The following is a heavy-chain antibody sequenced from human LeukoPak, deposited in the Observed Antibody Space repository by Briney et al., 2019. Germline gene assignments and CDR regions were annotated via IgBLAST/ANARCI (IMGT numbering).Heavy chain of an antibody. V-gene: IGHV3-23*01. CDR1: GCTFSTHA. Sequence: SLRLSCPASGCTFSTHAMSAVRQARGKGLAGVALISGSSRNTYYADSVKGRFTISRDNSNNTLHLQMNSLRAEDTAVYYCAKPSPDCTSVPFQYWGQGTLVTVSS. CDR3: AKPSPDCTSVPFQY. J-gene: IGHJ4*02. D-gene: IGHD2-2*01. CDR2: ISGSSRNT.